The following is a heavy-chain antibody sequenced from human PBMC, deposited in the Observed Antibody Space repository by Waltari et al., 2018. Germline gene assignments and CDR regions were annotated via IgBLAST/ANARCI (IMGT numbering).Heavy chain of an antibody. CDR2: INHSGNT. Sequence: QVQLQQWGAGLLQPSETLSLTCAVYGGSFSGYYWGWIRQPPGKGLEWIGEINHSGNTKHNPSLRSRVTMLVDTSKSQFSLKLNSVTAADTAVYYCVRLEDCTGPGGNCYSSDSFAMDVWGQGTTVTVSS. V-gene: IGHV4-34*02. CDR1: GGSFSGYY. CDR3: VRLEDCTGPGGNCYSSDSFAMDV. J-gene: IGHJ6*02. D-gene: IGHD2-8*02.